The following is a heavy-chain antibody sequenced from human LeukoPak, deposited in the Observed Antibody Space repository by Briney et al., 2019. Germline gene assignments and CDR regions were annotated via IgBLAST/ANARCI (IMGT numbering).Heavy chain of an antibody. V-gene: IGHV3-23*01. CDR3: ANPQTY. Sequence: PGGSLRLPCAASGFTFSNYAMSWVRQAPGKGLEWVSSISGSGGNTYYADSVKGRFTISRDNSKNTLFLQMSRLRAEDTAVYYCANPQTYWGQGALVTVSS. CDR1: GFTFSNYA. CDR2: ISGSGGNT. J-gene: IGHJ4*02.